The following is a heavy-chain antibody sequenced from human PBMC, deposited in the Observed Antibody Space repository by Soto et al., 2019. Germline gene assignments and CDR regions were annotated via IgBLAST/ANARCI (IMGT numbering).Heavy chain of an antibody. CDR3: AKVLYGVVTYFDS. D-gene: IGHD3-3*01. Sequence: EVQLLESGGGLVQPGGSMRLSCASSGFTFSSYGMTWVRRPPGKGLEWVSAISGSGAATYYADSVQGRFTISRDNSNNTLYLQMNSLRAEDTAVYSCAKVLYGVVTYFDSWCQGTLVTVSS. CDR2: ISGSGAAT. J-gene: IGHJ4*02. CDR1: GFTFSSYG. V-gene: IGHV3-23*01.